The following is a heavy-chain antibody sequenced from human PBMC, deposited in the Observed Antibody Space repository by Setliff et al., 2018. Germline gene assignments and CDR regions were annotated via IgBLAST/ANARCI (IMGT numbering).Heavy chain of an antibody. CDR3: ARSSDSGYYHQRDAFDI. CDR2: ISSYNGNT. V-gene: IGHV1-18*04. Sequence: ASVKVSCKASGYSFQRYGINWLRQAPGQGLEWLGWISSYNGNTKYAQTVQDRIRVTTDTSTSTSYMELRSLRSGDTAVYFCARSSDSGYYHQRDAFDIWGQGTRVT. J-gene: IGHJ3*02. D-gene: IGHD3-22*01. CDR1: GYSFQRYG.